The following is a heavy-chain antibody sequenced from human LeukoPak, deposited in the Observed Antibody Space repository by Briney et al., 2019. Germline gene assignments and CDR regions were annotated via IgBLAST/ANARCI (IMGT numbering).Heavy chain of an antibody. CDR3: ARVGYYYDSSGYYSPGYFDY. V-gene: IGHV4-59*01. CDR2: IYYSGST. CDR1: GGSISSYY. D-gene: IGHD3-22*01. Sequence: SETLSLTCTVSGGSISSYYWSWIRQPPGKGLEWIGYIYYSGSTNYNPSLKSRVTISVDTSKNQFSLKLSSVTAADTAVYYCARVGYYYDSSGYYSPGYFDYWGQGTLVTVSS. J-gene: IGHJ4*02.